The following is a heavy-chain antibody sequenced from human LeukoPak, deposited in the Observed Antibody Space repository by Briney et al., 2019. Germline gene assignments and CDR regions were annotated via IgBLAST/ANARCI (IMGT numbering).Heavy chain of an antibody. V-gene: IGHV1-46*01. CDR2: INPSGGST. D-gene: IGHD3-10*01. CDR3: ARDREFWLYYYYYYMDV. J-gene: IGHJ6*03. CDR1: GYTFTSYY. Sequence: GASVKVSCKASGYTFTSYYMHRVRQAPRQGLEWMGIINPSGGSTSYAQKFQGRVTMTRDTSTGTVFMELSSLRPEDTAVYYCARDREFWLYYYYYYMDVWGKGTTVTVSS.